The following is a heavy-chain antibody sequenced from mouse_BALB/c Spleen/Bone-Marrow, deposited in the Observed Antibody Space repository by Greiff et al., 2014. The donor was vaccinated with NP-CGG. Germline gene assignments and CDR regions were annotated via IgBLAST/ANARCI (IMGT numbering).Heavy chain of an antibody. V-gene: IGHV1-9*01. CDR2: ILPGSGST. CDR1: GYTFSNYW. Sequence: VHLVESGAELMKPGASVKISCKAIGYTFSNYWIEWVKQRPGHGLEWIGEILPGSGSTHYIEKFKGKATFTADTSSNTAYMQLSSLTSEASAVYYCARGYDYASFAYWGQGTLVTVSA. CDR3: ARGYDYASFAY. J-gene: IGHJ3*01. D-gene: IGHD2-4*01.